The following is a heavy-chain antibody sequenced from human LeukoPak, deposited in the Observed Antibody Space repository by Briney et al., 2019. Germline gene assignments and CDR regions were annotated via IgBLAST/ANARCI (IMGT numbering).Heavy chain of an antibody. D-gene: IGHD3-22*01. J-gene: IGHJ4*02. V-gene: IGHV4-39*01. CDR1: GGSISSSSYY. Sequence: SETLSLTCTVSGGSISSSSYYWGWIRQPPGKGLEWIGSIYYSGSTYYNPSLKSRVTISVDTSKNQFSLKLSSVTAADTAMYYCASITHSSGYKWGQGTLVTVSS. CDR2: IYYSGST. CDR3: ASITHSSGYK.